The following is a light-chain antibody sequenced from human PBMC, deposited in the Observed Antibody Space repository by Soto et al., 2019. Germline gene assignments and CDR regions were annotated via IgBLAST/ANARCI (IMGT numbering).Light chain of an antibody. Sequence: SALPQPAYVSGSPGQSITISCTGTSSDVGAYKYVSWYQQHPGKAPKLMIYDVSSRPSGVSNRFSGSKSGNTASLIISGLQAEDEADYYCISYTSSDTYVFGTGTKVTV. CDR3: ISYTSSDTYV. V-gene: IGLV2-14*01. CDR1: SSDVGAYKY. CDR2: DVS. J-gene: IGLJ1*01.